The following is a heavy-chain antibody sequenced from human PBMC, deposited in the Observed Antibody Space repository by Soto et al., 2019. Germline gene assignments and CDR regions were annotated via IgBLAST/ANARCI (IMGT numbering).Heavy chain of an antibody. J-gene: IGHJ4*02. CDR1: TDSSSFTNSY. CDR3: ARHRIEVVWRGFGF. Sequence: SETLSLTCTVSTDSSSFTNSYWGWIRQPPGKGLQWIGSSSYNGGTFYNPSPKGRVVISFDTSKKQSSLQVTSVTAADTAVYFCARHRIEVVWRGFGFWRQGSPVTVSS. V-gene: IGHV4-39*01. D-gene: IGHD3-10*01. CDR2: SSYNGGT.